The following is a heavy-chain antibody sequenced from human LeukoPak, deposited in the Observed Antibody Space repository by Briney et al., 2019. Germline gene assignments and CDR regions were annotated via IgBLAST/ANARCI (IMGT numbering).Heavy chain of an antibody. CDR1: GGSISSYY. CDR3: ALAPNSNWFDF. V-gene: IGHV4-4*07. Sequence: SETLSLTCTVSGGSISSYYWSWIRQPAGKGLEWIGRIYTSGSTNYNPSLKSRVTMSVDTSKNQFSLKPSSVTAADTAVYFCALAPNSNWFDFWGPGTLVTVSS. D-gene: IGHD2-8*01. J-gene: IGHJ5*01. CDR2: IYTSGST.